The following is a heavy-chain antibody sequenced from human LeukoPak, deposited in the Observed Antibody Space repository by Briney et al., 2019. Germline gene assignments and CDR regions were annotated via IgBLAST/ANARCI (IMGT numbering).Heavy chain of an antibody. D-gene: IGHD5-18*01. Sequence: PGGSLRLSCAASGFTFSSYWMSWVRQAPGKGLEWVAVISYDGSNKYYADSVKGRFAISRDNSKNTLYLQMNSLRAEDTAVYYCARDLGYSYGYFDYWGQGTLVTVSS. J-gene: IGHJ4*02. CDR3: ARDLGYSYGYFDY. CDR1: GFTFSSYW. V-gene: IGHV3-30*09. CDR2: ISYDGSNK.